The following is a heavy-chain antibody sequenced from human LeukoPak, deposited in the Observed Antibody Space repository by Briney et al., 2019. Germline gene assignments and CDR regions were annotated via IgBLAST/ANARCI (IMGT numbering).Heavy chain of an antibody. J-gene: IGHJ4*02. CDR1: GGSISSYY. V-gene: IGHV4-59*01. Sequence: SETLSLTCTVSGGSISSYYWSWIRQPPGKGLEWIGYISYSGCTNYNPSLKSRVTISVDTSKHQFSLKLSAVTAADTAVYYCARGPHKFDYWGQGSLVTVSS. CDR3: ARGPHKFDY. CDR2: ISYSGCT.